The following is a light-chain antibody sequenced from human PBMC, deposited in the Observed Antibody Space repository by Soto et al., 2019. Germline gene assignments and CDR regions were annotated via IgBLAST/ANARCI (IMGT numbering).Light chain of an antibody. J-gene: IGLJ1*01. CDR1: SSDVGSYNV. CDR3: CSYAGSSSAYV. CDR2: EVS. V-gene: IGLV2-23*02. Sequence: QSVLTHPASVSGSPGQSITISCTGTSSDVGSYNVVSWYQQHPGKAPKLLIYEVSKRPSGVSDRFSGSKSGNTASLTISGLQAEDEADYHCCSYAGSSSAYVFGTGTKVTV.